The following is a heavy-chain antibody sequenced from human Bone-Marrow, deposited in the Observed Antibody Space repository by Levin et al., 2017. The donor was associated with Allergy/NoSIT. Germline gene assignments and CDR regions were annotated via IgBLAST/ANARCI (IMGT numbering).Heavy chain of an antibody. D-gene: IGHD5-12*01. CDR1: GDSINRGGFF. Sequence: KTSETLSLTCTVSGDSINRGGFFWTWIRQPPGKGLEWIGYITDTGSTFYNPSLKSRITLSRDTSQNQFVLRVTSVTAADTAIYYCARLVDSRGYSGYVDNWGRGSLVTVSS. CDR2: ITDTGST. V-gene: IGHV4-31*03. CDR3: ARLVDSRGYSGYVDN. J-gene: IGHJ4*02.